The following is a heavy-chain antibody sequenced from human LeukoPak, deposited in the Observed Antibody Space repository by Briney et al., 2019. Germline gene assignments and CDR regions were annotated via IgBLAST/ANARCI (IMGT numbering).Heavy chain of an antibody. CDR3: ARDSCSGGSCYWKFDP. Sequence: PGGALRLSCAASGFTFSSYSMNSVRQAPGKGLEWVSSISSSSSYIYYADSVKGRFTISRDNAKNSLYLQMNSLRAEDTAVYYCARDSCSGGSCYWKFDPWGQGTLVTVSS. V-gene: IGHV3-21*01. D-gene: IGHD2-15*01. CDR2: ISSSSSYI. J-gene: IGHJ5*02. CDR1: GFTFSSYS.